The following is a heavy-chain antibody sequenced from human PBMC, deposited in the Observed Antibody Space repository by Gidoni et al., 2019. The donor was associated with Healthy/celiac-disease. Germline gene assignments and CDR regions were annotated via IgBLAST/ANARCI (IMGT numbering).Heavy chain of an antibody. CDR1: GFTFSSYG. D-gene: IGHD3-16*01. Sequence: QVQLVESGGGVVQPGRSLRLSCAASGFTFSSYGMHWVRQAPGKGLEWVAVIWYDGSNKYYADSVKGRFTISRDNSKNTLYLQMNSLRAEDTAVYYCARGGTTQRFDWFDPWGQGTLVTVSS. J-gene: IGHJ5*02. CDR3: ARGGTTQRFDWFDP. V-gene: IGHV3-33*01. CDR2: IWYDGSNK.